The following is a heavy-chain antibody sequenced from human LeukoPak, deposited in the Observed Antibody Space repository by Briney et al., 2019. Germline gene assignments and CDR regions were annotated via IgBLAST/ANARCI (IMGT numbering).Heavy chain of an antibody. CDR2: ISISGSVT. J-gene: IGHJ3*02. D-gene: IGHD3-10*01. V-gene: IGHV3-48*01. CDR3: ARPGITAFDI. Sequence: GGSLRLSCVASGFTLSSHNINWVRQVPGKGLEWVSHISISGSVTYYGDSVKGRITISRDNAKNSVSLYMNSLRAEDSAVYYCARPGITAFDIWGQGTMVTVSS. CDR1: GFTLSSHN.